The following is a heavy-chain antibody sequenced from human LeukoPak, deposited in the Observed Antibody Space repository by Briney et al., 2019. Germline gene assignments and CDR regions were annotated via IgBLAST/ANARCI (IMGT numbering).Heavy chain of an antibody. CDR2: INHSGST. CDR3: ARGRRSGWYSMGRYYYMDV. Sequence: NASETLSLTCAVYGGSFSGYYWSWIRQPPGKGLEWIGEINHSGSTNYNPSLKSRVTISVDTSKNQFSLKLSSVTAADTAVYYCARGRRSGWYSMGRYYYMDVWGKGTTVTVSS. CDR1: GGSFSGYY. V-gene: IGHV4-34*01. J-gene: IGHJ6*03. D-gene: IGHD6-19*01.